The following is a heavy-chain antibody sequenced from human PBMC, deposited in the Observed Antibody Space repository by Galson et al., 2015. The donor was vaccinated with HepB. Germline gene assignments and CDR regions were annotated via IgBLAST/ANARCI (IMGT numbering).Heavy chain of an antibody. CDR1: GFTFSSYS. Sequence: SLRLSCAASGFTFSSYSMNWVRQAPGKGLEWVSSISSSSSYIYYADSVKGRFTISRDNAKNSLYLQMNSLRAEDTAVYYCARGEVSSGWYFRAQFGMFDSWGQGTLVTVSS. CDR3: ARGEVSSGWYFRAQFGMFDS. V-gene: IGHV3-21*01. CDR2: ISSSSSYI. D-gene: IGHD6-19*01. J-gene: IGHJ5*01.